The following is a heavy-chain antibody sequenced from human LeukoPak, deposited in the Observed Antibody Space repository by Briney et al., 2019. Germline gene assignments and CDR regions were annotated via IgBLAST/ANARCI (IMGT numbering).Heavy chain of an antibody. CDR2: INHSGST. CDR3: AGGHYPLEY. D-gene: IGHD1-26*01. V-gene: IGHV4-34*01. CDR1: GGSFSGYY. Sequence: SETLSLTCGVYGGSFSGYYWSWIRQPPGKGLEWIGEINHSGSTNYNPSLKSRVTISVDTSRTQFSLKLSSMTAADTAVYYCAGGHYPLEYWGRGTLVTVSS. J-gene: IGHJ4*02.